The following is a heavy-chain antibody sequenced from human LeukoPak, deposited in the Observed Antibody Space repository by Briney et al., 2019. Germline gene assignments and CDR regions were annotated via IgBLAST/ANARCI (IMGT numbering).Heavy chain of an antibody. Sequence: PSETLSLTCTVSRGSISSYYWSWIRQPAGKGLEWIGRIYTSGSTNYNPSLKSRVTMSVDTSKNQFSLKLSSVTAADTAVYYCARAGNPYTGYSSSWYYYYYMDVWGKGTTVTVSS. CDR1: RGSISSYY. D-gene: IGHD6-13*01. J-gene: IGHJ6*03. CDR3: ARAGNPYTGYSSSWYYYYYMDV. V-gene: IGHV4-4*07. CDR2: IYTSGST.